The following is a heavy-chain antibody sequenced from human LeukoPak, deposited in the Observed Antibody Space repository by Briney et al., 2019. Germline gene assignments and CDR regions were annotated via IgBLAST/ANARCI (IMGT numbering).Heavy chain of an antibody. V-gene: IGHV3-30*18. CDR1: GFTFINYG. CDR2: ISHDGSDE. Sequence: PGGSLGLSCAASGFTFINYGMHWVRQAPGKGLEWVAVISHDGSDECYADSVKGRFTISRDNSKSTLYLQMNSLRVEDTAMYYCADDYGANFDSWGQGTLVTVSS. CDR3: ADDYGANFDS. J-gene: IGHJ4*02. D-gene: IGHD4-17*01.